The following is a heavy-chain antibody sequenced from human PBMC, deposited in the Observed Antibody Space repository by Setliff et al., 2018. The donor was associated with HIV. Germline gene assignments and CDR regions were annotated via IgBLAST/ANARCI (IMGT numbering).Heavy chain of an antibody. V-gene: IGHV4-39*07. CDR3: AGGVPLLPPHY. D-gene: IGHD2-21*02. Sequence: PSETLSLTCTVSGGSISSNNYYWGWIRQPPGKGLEWIGSIFYSETVYYGGRTYYSPSLKSRVTISVDTSKSQFSLKLSSVTAADTAVYYCAGGVPLLPPHYWGQGTLVTVSS. CDR1: GGSISSNNYY. CDR2: IFYSETVYYGGRT. J-gene: IGHJ4*02.